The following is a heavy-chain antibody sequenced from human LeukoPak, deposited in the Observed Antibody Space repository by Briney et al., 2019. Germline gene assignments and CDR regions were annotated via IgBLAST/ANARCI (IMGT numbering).Heavy chain of an antibody. D-gene: IGHD3-3*01. CDR3: AREPIFGEPYLFDP. Sequence: SETLSLTCTVSGGSLSSGSDYWSWIRQPAGKALAWIGRIYTSGSTNYNPSLKSRVTISVDTSKNQFSLKLSSVTAADTAVYYCAREPIFGEPYLFDPWGQGTLVTVSS. CDR1: GGSLSSGSDY. V-gene: IGHV4-61*02. CDR2: IYTSGST. J-gene: IGHJ5*02.